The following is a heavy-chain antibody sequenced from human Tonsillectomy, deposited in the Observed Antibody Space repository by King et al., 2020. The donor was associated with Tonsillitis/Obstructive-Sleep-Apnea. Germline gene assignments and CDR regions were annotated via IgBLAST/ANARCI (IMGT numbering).Heavy chain of an antibody. Sequence: VQLQQWGAGLLKPSETLSLTCAVYGGSFSGYYWSWIRQPPGKGLEWIGEINHSGNTNYNPSLESRVTISADTSKNQFSLKLSSVTAADTAVYYCARRGYCTTTSCHGGWFDPWGQGTLVTVSS. D-gene: IGHD2-2*01. CDR1: GGSFSGYY. V-gene: IGHV4-34*01. J-gene: IGHJ5*02. CDR3: ARRGYCTTTSCHGGWFDP. CDR2: INHSGNT.